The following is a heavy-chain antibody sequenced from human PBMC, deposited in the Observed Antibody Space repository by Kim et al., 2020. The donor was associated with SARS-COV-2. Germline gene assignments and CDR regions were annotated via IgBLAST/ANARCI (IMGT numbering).Heavy chain of an antibody. CDR2: IIPIFGTA. CDR1: GGTFSSYA. V-gene: IGHV1-69*13. J-gene: IGHJ5*02. Sequence: SVKVSCKASGGTFSSYAISWVRQAPGQGLEWMGGIIPIFGTANYAQKFQGRVTITADESTSTPYMELSSLRSEDTAVYYCARDDGLFGGTVTAYSPWGQGTLVTVSS. CDR3: ARDDGLFGGTVTAYSP. D-gene: IGHD2-21*02.